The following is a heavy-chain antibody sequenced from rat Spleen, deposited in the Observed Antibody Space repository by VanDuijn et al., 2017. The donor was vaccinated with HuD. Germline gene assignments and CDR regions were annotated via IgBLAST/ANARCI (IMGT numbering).Heavy chain of an antibody. Sequence: EVQLVESGGGLVQPGRSLKLSCAASGFTFSDYYMAWVRQAPTKGLEWVASIRHDGGSTYYRDSVKGRFTISRDNAKSSLYLQMNSLRSEDTATYYCAMGSHYFDVPYYYEYWGQGVMVTVSS. V-gene: IGHV5-20*01. D-gene: IGHD1-12*02. J-gene: IGHJ2*01. CDR2: IRHDGGST. CDR3: AMGSHYFDVPYYYEY. CDR1: GFTFSDYY.